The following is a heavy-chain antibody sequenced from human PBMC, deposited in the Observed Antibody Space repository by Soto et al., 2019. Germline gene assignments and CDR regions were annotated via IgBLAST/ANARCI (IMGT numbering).Heavy chain of an antibody. CDR2: LHYSGST. Sequence: SETLALTCTVSGGSVSSGGYYWSWIRQPPGKGLEWIGYLHYSGSTNYSPSLKSRVTISVDTSKNHFSLKLSSVTAADTAMYYCARGSGWYFPFDYWGQGTLVTVSS. CDR3: ARGSGWYFPFDY. D-gene: IGHD6-19*01. J-gene: IGHJ4*02. V-gene: IGHV4-61*03. CDR1: GGSVSSGGYY.